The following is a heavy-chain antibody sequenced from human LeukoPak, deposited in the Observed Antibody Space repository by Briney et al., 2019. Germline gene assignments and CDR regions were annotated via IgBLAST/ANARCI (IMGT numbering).Heavy chain of an antibody. D-gene: IGHD6-13*01. Sequence: PSVTLSLTCTVSGGSISSYYWSWIRQPPGKGLEWIGYIYTSGSTNYNPSLKSRVTISVDTSKNQFSLKLSSVTAADTAVYYCARLSSSWYYYYYMDVWGKGTTVTVSS. CDR3: ARLSSSWYYYYYMDV. CDR2: IYTSGST. CDR1: GGSISSYY. J-gene: IGHJ6*03. V-gene: IGHV4-4*09.